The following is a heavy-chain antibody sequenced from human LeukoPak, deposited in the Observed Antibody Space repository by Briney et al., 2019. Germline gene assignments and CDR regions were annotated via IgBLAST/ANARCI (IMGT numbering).Heavy chain of an antibody. D-gene: IGHD5-18*01. J-gene: IGHJ4*02. CDR3: ARGGSRQYNF. V-gene: IGHV3-30*03. CDR1: GYTFSSYD. CDR2: MSFDGSNI. Sequence: PGGSLRLSCAASGYTFSSYDLHWVRQAPGKGLEWVALMSFDGSNIYHADSVKGRFTISRDTSKNTLYLQMNSLRAEDTAVYYCARGGSRQYNFWGQGTLVTVSS.